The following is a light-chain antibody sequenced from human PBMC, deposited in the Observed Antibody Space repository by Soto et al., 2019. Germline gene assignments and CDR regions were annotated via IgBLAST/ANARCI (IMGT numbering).Light chain of an antibody. CDR1: QSVSSSF. Sequence: EIVLTQSPGTLSLSPGERATLSCRASQSVSSSFLAWYQQRPGQAPRLLIFGASYRATGIPDRFSGTGSGTDFTLTISKLEPEDFAVYYCQHYGNSPPEYTFGPVTKVD. V-gene: IGKV3-20*01. CDR2: GAS. CDR3: QHYGNSPPEYT. J-gene: IGKJ3*01.